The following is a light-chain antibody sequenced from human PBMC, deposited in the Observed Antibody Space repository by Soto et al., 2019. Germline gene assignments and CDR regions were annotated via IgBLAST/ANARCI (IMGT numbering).Light chain of an antibody. Sequence: DIVMTQSPDSLAVSLGERATINCKPSQTVLYSSTNKNYLSWHQLKPGQPPKLLIYWASTRESGVPDRFSGSGSGTDFTLTISSLQAEDVAVYYCQQYHSTPYTFGQGTKLEIK. CDR2: WAS. CDR1: QTVLYSSTNKNY. V-gene: IGKV4-1*01. CDR3: QQYHSTPYT. J-gene: IGKJ2*01.